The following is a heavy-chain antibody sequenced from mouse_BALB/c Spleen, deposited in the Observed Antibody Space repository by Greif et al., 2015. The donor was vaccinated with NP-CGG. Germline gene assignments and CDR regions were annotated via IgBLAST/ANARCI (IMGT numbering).Heavy chain of an antibody. V-gene: IGHV1S81*02. CDR2: INPSNGGA. D-gene: IGHD1-2*01. Sequence: VQLQQSGAELVKPGASVKLSCKASGYTFISYYMYWVKQRPGQGLEWIGEINPSNGGANLNEKFKSKATLTVDKSSSTAYMQLSSLTSGDSAVYFRTRGRRRDFDFWGQGTTLTVSS. J-gene: IGHJ2*01. CDR1: GYTFISYY. CDR3: TRGRRRDFDF.